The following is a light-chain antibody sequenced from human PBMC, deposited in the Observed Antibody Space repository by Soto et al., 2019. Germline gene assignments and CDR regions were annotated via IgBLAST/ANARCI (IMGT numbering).Light chain of an antibody. Sequence: EIVLTQSPVTLSLSPGERATLSCRASQSVSSYLAWYQQKPGQAPRLLIYDASNRATVIPARFSGSGYETDFPLTISSLEPEDFAVYYCQQRSKWPSTFGGGTKVELK. CDR2: DAS. CDR3: QQRSKWPST. V-gene: IGKV3-11*01. CDR1: QSVSSY. J-gene: IGKJ4*01.